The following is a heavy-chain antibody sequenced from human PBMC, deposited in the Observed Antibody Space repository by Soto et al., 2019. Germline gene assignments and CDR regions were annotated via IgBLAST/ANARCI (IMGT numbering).Heavy chain of an antibody. CDR3: LKDERPKWYSGHFLN. J-gene: IGHJ1*01. D-gene: IGHD1-26*01. Sequence: GGSLRLSCAASGFTFDDYAMHWVRQVPGKGLEWVSGINWNSGSIGYGDSVKGRFAISRDNAKNSLHLQMNSLSAEDTAFYYCLKDERPKWYSGHFLNWGPGTLLTVSS. CDR2: INWNSGSI. V-gene: IGHV3-9*01. CDR1: GFTFDDYA.